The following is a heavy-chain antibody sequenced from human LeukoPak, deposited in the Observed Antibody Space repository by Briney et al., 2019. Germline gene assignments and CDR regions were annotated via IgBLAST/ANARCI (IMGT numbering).Heavy chain of an antibody. V-gene: IGHV4-59*01. Sequence: SETLSLTCTVSGGSISSYYCSWIRQPPGKGLEWIGYIYYSGSTNYNPSLKSRVTISVDTSKNQFSLKLSSVTAADTAVYYCARVYHAFDIWGQGTMVTVSS. CDR2: IYYSGST. CDR3: ARVYHAFDI. CDR1: GGSISSYY. J-gene: IGHJ3*02. D-gene: IGHD2/OR15-2a*01.